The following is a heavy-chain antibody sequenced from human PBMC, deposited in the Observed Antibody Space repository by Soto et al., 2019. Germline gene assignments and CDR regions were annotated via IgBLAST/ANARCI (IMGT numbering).Heavy chain of an antibody. CDR2: INHSGST. CDR1: GGSFSGYY. CDR3: ARAPRYYDILTGYYNTQGSGYFDY. D-gene: IGHD3-9*01. J-gene: IGHJ4*02. V-gene: IGHV4-34*01. Sequence: SETLSLTCAVYGGSFSGYYWSWIRQPPGKGLEWIGEINHSGSTNYNPSLKSRVTISVDTSKNQFSLKLSSVTAADTAVYYCARAPRYYDILTGYYNTQGSGYFDYWGQGTLVTVSS.